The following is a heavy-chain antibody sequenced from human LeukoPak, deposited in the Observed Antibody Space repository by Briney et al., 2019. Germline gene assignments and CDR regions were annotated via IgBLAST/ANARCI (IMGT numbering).Heavy chain of an antibody. D-gene: IGHD6-13*01. CDR1: GFSTYS. CDR2: ISGSGGST. J-gene: IGHJ3*02. CDR3: AKVSSSLAFDI. Sequence: PGGSLRLSCATSGFSTYSMNWVRQAPGQGLEWVSAISGSGGSTYYADSVKGRFTISRDNSKNTLYLQMNSLRAEDTAVYYCAKVSSSLAFDIWGQGTMVTVSS. V-gene: IGHV3-23*01.